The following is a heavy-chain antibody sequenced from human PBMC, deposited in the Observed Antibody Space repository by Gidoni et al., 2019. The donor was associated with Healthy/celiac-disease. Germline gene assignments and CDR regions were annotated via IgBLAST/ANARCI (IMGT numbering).Heavy chain of an antibody. J-gene: IGHJ4*02. D-gene: IGHD6-13*01. CDR3: ARSQQSRSWPDTLDY. Sequence: QLQLQQSGPGLVKPSETLSRTCTGSGGCIGSSSYYWGWLRQPPVKGLEWIGSSYYSGSTYYNQSLKSRFTISVDTSKNQFSLKLSSVTAADTAVYYCARSQQSRSWPDTLDYWGQGTLVTVSS. CDR1: GGCIGSSSYY. CDR2: SYYSGST. V-gene: IGHV4-39*01.